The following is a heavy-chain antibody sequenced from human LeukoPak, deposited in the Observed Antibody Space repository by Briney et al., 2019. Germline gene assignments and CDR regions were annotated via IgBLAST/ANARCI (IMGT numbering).Heavy chain of an antibody. CDR3: AREGGPYSSTLRGH. D-gene: IGHD6-19*01. CDR1: GFTVSGNY. V-gene: IGHV3-53*01. Sequence: PGGSLRLSCAVSGFTVSGNYMGWVRQAPGKGLEWVSVMYSSGSTDYADSVKGRFTISRDNSKNTLYLQMNSLRAEDTAVYYCAREGGPYSSTLRGHWGQGTLVTVSS. J-gene: IGHJ4*02. CDR2: MYSSGST.